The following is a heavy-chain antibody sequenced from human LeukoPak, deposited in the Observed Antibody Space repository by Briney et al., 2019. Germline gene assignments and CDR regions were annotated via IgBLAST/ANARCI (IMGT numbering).Heavy chain of an antibody. Sequence: EASVKVSCKASGYTLTAYYLHWVRQAPGQGLEWMGRINPNSGGTTYAQKFQGRVTTTRDTSIGTAYMELSSLRSDDTAVYYCARPYYESSGLYVDAFDIWGQGTMVTVSS. CDR2: INPNSGGT. D-gene: IGHD3-22*01. V-gene: IGHV1-2*06. J-gene: IGHJ3*02. CDR1: GYTLTAYY. CDR3: ARPYYESSGLYVDAFDI.